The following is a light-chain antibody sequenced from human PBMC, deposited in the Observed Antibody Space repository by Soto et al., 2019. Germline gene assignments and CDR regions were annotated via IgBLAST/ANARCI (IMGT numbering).Light chain of an antibody. Sequence: EIVMTQSPATLSVSPGARATLSCRASQSVSSNLAWYQQKPGQAPRLLISGASTRATGIPARFSGSGSGTEFTLTISSLQLEDFAFYYCKQYKNCPTFGGGPRVEI. CDR1: QSVSSN. CDR3: KQYKNCPT. J-gene: IGKJ4*01. CDR2: GAS. V-gene: IGKV3-15*01.